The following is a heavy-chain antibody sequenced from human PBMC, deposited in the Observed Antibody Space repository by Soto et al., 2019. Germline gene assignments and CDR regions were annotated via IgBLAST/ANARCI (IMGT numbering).Heavy chain of an antibody. CDR3: SAMPHHYSSSGPYWYYFDY. V-gene: IGHV4-59*01. CDR1: GGSISTYY. CDR2: VYYSGNT. Sequence: SETLSLTCTVSGGSISTYYWSWVRQPPGKGLEWIAYVYYSGNTMYNPSLKSRVTISVDMSKNQFSLKLNSVTAADTAVYYCSAMPHHYSSSGPYWYYFDYWSLGTLVTVSS. J-gene: IGHJ4*02. D-gene: IGHD3-10*01.